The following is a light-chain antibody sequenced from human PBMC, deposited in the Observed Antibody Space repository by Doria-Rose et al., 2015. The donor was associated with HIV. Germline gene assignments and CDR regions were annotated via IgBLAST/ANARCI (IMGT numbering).Light chain of an antibody. CDR1: QSFSSTY. CDR3: HQYGTSWT. V-gene: IGKV3-20*01. CDR2: DGS. Sequence: TQSPGTLSLSPGERATLSCRASQSFSSTYLAWYQQKPGQAPSLLIYDGSTRATGIPDRFSASGSRTDFTLTINRLEPEDSALYYCHQYGTSWTFGQGTKVEI. J-gene: IGKJ1*01.